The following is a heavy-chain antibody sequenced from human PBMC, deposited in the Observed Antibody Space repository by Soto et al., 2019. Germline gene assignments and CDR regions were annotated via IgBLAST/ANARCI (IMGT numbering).Heavy chain of an antibody. J-gene: IGHJ6*02. CDR1: GFTFRNYA. V-gene: IGHV3-23*01. CDR2: IDRSGGTS. Sequence: SLRLSCAAAGFTFRNYAMSWVRQAPGKGLEWVSAIDRSGGTSYYADSVKGRFTISRDNAKNTLYLQMNSLRADDTAVYYCARGDCSAAGCYIHYYYGMDVWGQGTTVTVSS. CDR3: ARGDCSAAGCYIHYYYGMDV. D-gene: IGHD2-2*02.